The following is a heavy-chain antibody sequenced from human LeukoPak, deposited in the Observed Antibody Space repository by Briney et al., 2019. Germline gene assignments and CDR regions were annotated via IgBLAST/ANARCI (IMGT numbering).Heavy chain of an antibody. D-gene: IGHD1-1*01. CDR2: IIPIFGKA. Sequence: ASVKVSCKASGGTFSSYAISLMRQAHGQGLELIGRIIPIFGKANYAQTVKGRVTITADKSTSTAYMELSSLRSEDTAVYYCASRERANWFDPWGQGTLVTVSS. CDR3: ASRERANWFDP. J-gene: IGHJ5*02. V-gene: IGHV1-69*04. CDR1: GGTFSSYA.